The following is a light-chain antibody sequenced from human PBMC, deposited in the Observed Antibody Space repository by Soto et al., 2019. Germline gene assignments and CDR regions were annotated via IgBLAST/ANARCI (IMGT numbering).Light chain of an antibody. CDR2: GNI. CDR3: QSYDNSLSVYVV. V-gene: IGLV1-40*01. CDR1: NSNLGANYA. J-gene: IGLJ2*01. Sequence: QPVLTQPPSVSRAPGQRVTISCTGSNSNLGANYAVHWYQQLPGTAPKLLIYGNINRPSGVPDRFSGSKSGTSASLASTGLQADDEADYCCQSYDNSLSVYVVFGGGTKLTVL.